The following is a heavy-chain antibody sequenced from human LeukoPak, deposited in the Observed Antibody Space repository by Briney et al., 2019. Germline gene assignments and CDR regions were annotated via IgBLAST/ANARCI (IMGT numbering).Heavy chain of an antibody. J-gene: IGHJ4*02. CDR1: GGTFSSYA. Sequence: SVKVSCKASGGTFSSYAISWVRQAPGQGLEWMGGIIPIFGTANYAQKFQGRVTITADKSTSTAYMELSSLRSEDTAVYYYARDYYYDSSGYQMLGYWGQGTLVTVSS. CDR2: IIPIFGTA. V-gene: IGHV1-69*06. D-gene: IGHD3-22*01. CDR3: ARDYYYDSSGYQMLGY.